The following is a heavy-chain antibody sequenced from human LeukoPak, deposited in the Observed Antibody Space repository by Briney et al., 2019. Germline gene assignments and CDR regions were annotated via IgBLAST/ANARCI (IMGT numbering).Heavy chain of an antibody. CDR3: VRWGPSGQKRWYFDL. CDR2: ISAYNGNT. CDR1: GYTFTSYG. V-gene: IGHV1-18*01. D-gene: IGHD2-15*01. J-gene: IGHJ2*01. Sequence: ASVKVSCKASGYTFTSYGISWVRQAPGQGLEWMGWISAYNGNTNYAQKLQGRVTMTTDTSTSTAYMELRSLRSVDTAVYYCVRWGPSGQKRWYFDLWGRGTLVTVSS.